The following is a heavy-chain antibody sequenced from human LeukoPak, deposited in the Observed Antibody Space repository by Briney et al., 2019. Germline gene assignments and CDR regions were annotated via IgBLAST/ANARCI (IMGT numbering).Heavy chain of an antibody. CDR2: IYYRGIT. J-gene: IGHJ4*02. D-gene: IGHD6-13*01. Sequence: SETLSLTCTVSGGSIISTSHYWGWIRQPPGKGLEWIGTIYYRGITYYNSSLKSRVTVSLDTSKNQFSLKLSSATAADAAVYYCVRDRLAAAGTLTADSWGQGTLVTVSA. CDR1: GGSIISTSHY. CDR3: VRDRLAAAGTLTADS. V-gene: IGHV4-39*07.